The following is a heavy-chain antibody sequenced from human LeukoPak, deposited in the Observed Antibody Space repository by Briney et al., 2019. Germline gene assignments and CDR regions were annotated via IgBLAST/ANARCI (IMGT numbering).Heavy chain of an antibody. D-gene: IGHD5-12*01. J-gene: IGHJ5*02. CDR2: INPNSGGT. CDR1: GYTFTGYY. Sequence: ASVKVSCKASGYTFTGYYMHWVRQAPGQGLEWMGWINPNSGGTNYAQKFQGRVTMTRDTSISTAYMELSRLRSDDTAVYYCARTEGIVATRWFDPWGQGTQVTVSS. V-gene: IGHV1-2*02. CDR3: ARTEGIVATRWFDP.